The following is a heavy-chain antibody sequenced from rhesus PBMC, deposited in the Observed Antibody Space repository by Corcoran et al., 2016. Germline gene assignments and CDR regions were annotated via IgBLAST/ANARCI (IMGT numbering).Heavy chain of an antibody. CDR3: ARHGSGSTSTKFDV. V-gene: IGHV4-80*01. J-gene: IGHJ5-1*01. D-gene: IGHD4-29*01. CDR1: GASLSSYC. Sequence: QVQLQESGPGLVKPSETLSLTCAVSGASLSSYCWSWIRQPPGKGMEWIGEINGNTGSIYYNPALKRRVTITKDASKNQFSLKLNSVTAADTAVYYCARHGSGSTSTKFDVWGPGVLVTVSS. CDR2: INGNTGSI.